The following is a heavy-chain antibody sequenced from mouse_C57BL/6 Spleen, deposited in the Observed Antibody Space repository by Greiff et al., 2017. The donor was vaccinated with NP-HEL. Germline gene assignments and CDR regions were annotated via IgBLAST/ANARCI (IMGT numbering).Heavy chain of an antibody. V-gene: IGHV1-52*01. J-gene: IGHJ2*01. Sequence: QVQLQQSGAELVRPGSSVKLSCKASGYTFTSYWMHWVKQRPIQGLEWIGNIDPSDSETHYNQKFKDKATLTVDKSSSTAYMQLSSLTSEDSAVYYCARSGDGYYSDYWGQGTTLTVSS. D-gene: IGHD2-3*01. CDR2: IDPSDSET. CDR1: GYTFTSYW. CDR3: ARSGDGYYSDY.